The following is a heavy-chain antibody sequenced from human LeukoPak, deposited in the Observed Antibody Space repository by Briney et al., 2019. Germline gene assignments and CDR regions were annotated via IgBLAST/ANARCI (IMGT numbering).Heavy chain of an antibody. CDR1: GFTFSAYA. Sequence: PGGSLRLSCEASGFTFSAYAMTWVRQAPGKGLEWVAVIWYDGSNKYYADSVKGRFTISRDNSKNTLYLQMNSLRAEDTAVYYCATGGSASSGYYYDYFDYWGQGTLVTVSS. D-gene: IGHD3-22*01. V-gene: IGHV3-33*08. CDR2: IWYDGSNK. CDR3: ATGGSASSGYYYDYFDY. J-gene: IGHJ4*02.